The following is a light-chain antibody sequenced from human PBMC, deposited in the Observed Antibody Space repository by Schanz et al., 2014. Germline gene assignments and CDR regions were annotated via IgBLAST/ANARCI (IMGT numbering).Light chain of an antibody. Sequence: DIVMTQSPDSLAVSLGERATINCKSSQNLLYSSNNKNYLAWYQQKPGQPPKLLIYWASTRESGVPDRFSGSGSGTQFTLTITNLQADDVAVYYCVQHYGNPTFGGGTKVEIK. CDR3: VQHYGNPT. CDR1: QNLLYSSNNKNY. CDR2: WAS. V-gene: IGKV4-1*01. J-gene: IGKJ4*01.